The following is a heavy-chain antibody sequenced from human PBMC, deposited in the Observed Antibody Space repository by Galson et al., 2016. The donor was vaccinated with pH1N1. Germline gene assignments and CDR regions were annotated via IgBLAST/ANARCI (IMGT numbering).Heavy chain of an antibody. Sequence: SVKVSCKASGFIFTGSIIQWVRQASGQRLEWIGWIVVGSGDANYAQRFQERVTITRDMSTTTVYMELSSLRSEDTAVYYCAADSQLPFAYDIWGQGTMVTVSS. J-gene: IGHJ3*02. V-gene: IGHV1-58*02. CDR3: AADSQLPFAYDI. CDR1: GFIFTGSI. D-gene: IGHD2-2*01. CDR2: IVVGSGDA.